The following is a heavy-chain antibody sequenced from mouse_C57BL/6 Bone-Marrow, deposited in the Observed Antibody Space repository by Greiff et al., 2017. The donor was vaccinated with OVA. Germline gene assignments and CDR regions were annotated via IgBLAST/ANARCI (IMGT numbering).Heavy chain of an antibody. CDR2: INPNYGTT. CDR1: GYSFTDYN. Sequence: EVQLQQSGPELVKPGASVKISCKASGYSFTDYNMNWVKQSNGKSLEWIGVINPNYGTTSYNQKFKGKATLTVDQSSSTAYMQLNSLTSEDSAVDYCARESYYGSTLPFAYWGQGTLVTVSA. CDR3: ARESYYGSTLPFAY. D-gene: IGHD1-1*01. V-gene: IGHV1-39*01. J-gene: IGHJ3*01.